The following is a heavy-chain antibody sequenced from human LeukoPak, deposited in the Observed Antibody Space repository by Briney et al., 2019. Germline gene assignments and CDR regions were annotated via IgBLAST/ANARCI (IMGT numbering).Heavy chain of an antibody. J-gene: IGHJ4*02. CDR3: ARVRSWNDFDY. Sequence: SETLSLTCTVSGGSISSYYWSWIRLPPGKGLEWIGYIYYSGGTYYNPSLKSRVTISIDTSKNQFSLRLSSVTAADTAVYYCARVRSWNDFDYWGQGTLVTVSS. D-gene: IGHD1-1*01. CDR2: IYYSGGT. V-gene: IGHV4-59*01. CDR1: GGSISSYY.